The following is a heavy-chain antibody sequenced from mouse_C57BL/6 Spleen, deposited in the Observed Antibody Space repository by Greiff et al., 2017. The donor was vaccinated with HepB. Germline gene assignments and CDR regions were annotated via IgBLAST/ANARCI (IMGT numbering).Heavy chain of an antibody. Sequence: DVHLVESGAELVRPGASVKLSCTASGFNIKDDYMHWVKQRPEQGLEWIGWIDPENGDTEYASKFQGKATITADTSSNTAYLQLSSLTSEDTAVYYCTTSSSYWYFDVWGTGTTVTVSS. J-gene: IGHJ1*03. CDR2: IDPENGDT. CDR1: GFNIKDDY. V-gene: IGHV14-4*01. CDR3: TTSSSYWYFDV. D-gene: IGHD1-1*01.